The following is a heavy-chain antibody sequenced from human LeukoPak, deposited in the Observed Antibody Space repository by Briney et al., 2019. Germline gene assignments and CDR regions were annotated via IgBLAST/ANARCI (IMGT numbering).Heavy chain of an antibody. J-gene: IGHJ4*02. CDR1: GFTFISYT. V-gene: IGHV3-48*04. Sequence: GGSLRLSCAASGFTFISYTMSWVRQAPGKGLEWVSCISPSSSTIYYDDSVKGRFTISRDNAKNSLYLQMNSLRAEDTALYYCAKGSYGDYVVGYFDYWGQGTLVTVSS. CDR3: AKGSYGDYVVGYFDY. CDR2: ISPSSSTI. D-gene: IGHD4-17*01.